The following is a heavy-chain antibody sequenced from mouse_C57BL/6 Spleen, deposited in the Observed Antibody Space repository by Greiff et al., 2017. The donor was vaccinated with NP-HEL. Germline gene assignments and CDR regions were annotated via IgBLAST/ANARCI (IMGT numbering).Heavy chain of an antibody. CDR2: IYPGSGST. J-gene: IGHJ2*01. V-gene: IGHV1-55*01. Sequence: VQLQQSGAELVKPGASVKMSCKASGYTFTSYWITWVKQRPGQGLEWIGDIYPGSGSTNYNEKFKSKATLTVDTSSSTASMQLSSLTSEDTAVYYCARGTTVWYFDYWGQSTTLTVSS. D-gene: IGHD1-1*01. CDR3: ARGTTVWYFDY. CDR1: GYTFTSYW.